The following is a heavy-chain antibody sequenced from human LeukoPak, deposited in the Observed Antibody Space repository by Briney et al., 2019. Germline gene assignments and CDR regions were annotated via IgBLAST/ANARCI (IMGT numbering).Heavy chain of an antibody. J-gene: IGHJ4*02. Sequence: GGSLRLSCAASGFTFSSYAMHWVRQAPGKGLEWVAVISYDGSNKYYADSVKGRFTISRDNSKNTLYLQMNSLRAEDTAVYYCARDPEDSSSWSVDYWGQGTLVTVSS. CDR3: ARDPEDSSSWSVDY. V-gene: IGHV3-30-3*01. D-gene: IGHD6-13*01. CDR2: ISYDGSNK. CDR1: GFTFSSYA.